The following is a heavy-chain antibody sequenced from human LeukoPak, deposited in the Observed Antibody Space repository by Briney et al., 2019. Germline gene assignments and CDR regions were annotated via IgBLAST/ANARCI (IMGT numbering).Heavy chain of an antibody. CDR1: GGSISSGGCS. CDR2: IYHSGST. CDR3: ARGVRIRFLEWLSKGYFVY. D-gene: IGHD3-3*01. J-gene: IGHJ4*02. V-gene: IGHV4-30-2*01. Sequence: PSETLSLTCAVSGGSISSGGCSWSWIRQPPGKGLEWIGYIYHSGSTYYNPSLKSRVTISVDTSKNQFSLKLSSVTAADTAVYYCARGVRIRFLEWLSKGYFVYWGQGTLVTVSS.